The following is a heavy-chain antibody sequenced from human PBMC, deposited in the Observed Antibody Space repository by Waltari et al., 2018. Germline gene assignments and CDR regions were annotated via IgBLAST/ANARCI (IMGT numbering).Heavy chain of an antibody. CDR1: GGSISSYY. CDR2: IYYSGST. V-gene: IGHV4-59*01. J-gene: IGHJ2*01. Sequence: QVQLQESGPGLVKPSETLSLTCTVSGGSISSYYWSWIRQPPGKGLEWIGYIYYSGSTNYNPSLKSRVTISVDTSKNQFSLKLSSVTAADTAVYYCARGSTDYDILTGYYNPGYFDLWGRGTLVTVSS. CDR3: ARGSTDYDILTGYYNPGYFDL. D-gene: IGHD3-9*01.